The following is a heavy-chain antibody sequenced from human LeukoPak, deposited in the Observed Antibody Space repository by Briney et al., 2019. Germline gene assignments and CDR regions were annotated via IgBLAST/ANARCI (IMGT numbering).Heavy chain of an antibody. CDR3: ARAPDLVVVVAATLDY. CDR1: GYTFTSYY. V-gene: IGHV1-46*03. J-gene: IGHJ4*02. Sequence: ASVKVSCKASGYTFTSYYRHWVRQAPGQGLEWMGIINPSGGSTSYAQKFQGRVTMTRDTSTSTVYMELSSLRSEDTAVYYCARAPDLVVVVAATLDYWGQGTLVTVSS. CDR2: INPSGGST. D-gene: IGHD2-15*01.